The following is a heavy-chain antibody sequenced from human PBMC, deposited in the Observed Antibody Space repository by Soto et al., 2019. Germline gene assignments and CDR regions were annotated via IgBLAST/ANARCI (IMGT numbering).Heavy chain of an antibody. CDR3: VSWVSANFDY. CDR2: ISPSGSNT. J-gene: IGHJ4*02. D-gene: IGHD6-13*01. CDR1: GLTFNSHT. Sequence: GGSLRLSCTASGLTFNSHTMSWVRQAPGTGLEWVSTISPSGSNTHYADSVKGRFTISRDNSRNTLDLQMSSLRAADTALYYCVSWVSANFDYWGQGTQVTVYS. V-gene: IGHV3-23*05.